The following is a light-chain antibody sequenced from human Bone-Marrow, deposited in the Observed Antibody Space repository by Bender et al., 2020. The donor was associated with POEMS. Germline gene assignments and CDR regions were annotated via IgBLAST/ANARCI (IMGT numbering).Light chain of an antibody. J-gene: IGLJ2*01. V-gene: IGLV3-21*02. Sequence: SYELTQPPSVSVSPGQTARITCSGDALPKQYAHWYQQKPGQAPVLVVYDDSDRPSGIPERFSGSNSGNTATLTISRVEAGDEADYYCQVWDSSRDPVLFGGGTKLTVL. CDR1: ALPKQY. CDR3: QVWDSSRDPVL. CDR2: DDS.